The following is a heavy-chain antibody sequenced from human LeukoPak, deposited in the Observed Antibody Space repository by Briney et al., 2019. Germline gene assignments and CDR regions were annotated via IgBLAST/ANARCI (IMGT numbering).Heavy chain of an antibody. CDR1: GISLSNYG. D-gene: IGHD2-21*01. J-gene: IGHJ4*02. Sequence: PGGPLRLSCAVSGISLSNYGMSWVRQAPGKGLEWVAGLSDSGGRTNHADSVKGRFTISRDNSKNTLYLQMNSLRVEDTAVYFRAKRVVIRVILVGFHKEAYYFDSWGQGALVTVSS. CDR2: LSDSGGRT. CDR3: AKRVVIRVILVGFHKEAYYFDS. V-gene: IGHV3-23*01.